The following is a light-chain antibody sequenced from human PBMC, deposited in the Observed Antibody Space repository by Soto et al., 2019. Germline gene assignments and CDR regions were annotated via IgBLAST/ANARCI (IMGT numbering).Light chain of an antibody. Sequence: QSALTQPDSVSGSPGQSITISCTGTSSDVGGYNYVSWYQQHPGKAPKLMIYDVSNRPSGVSSRFSGSKSGNTASLTISGLQAEDEADYYCSSYTSSSTYVFGIGTKLTVL. CDR1: SSDVGGYNY. J-gene: IGLJ1*01. CDR3: SSYTSSSTYV. CDR2: DVS. V-gene: IGLV2-14*01.